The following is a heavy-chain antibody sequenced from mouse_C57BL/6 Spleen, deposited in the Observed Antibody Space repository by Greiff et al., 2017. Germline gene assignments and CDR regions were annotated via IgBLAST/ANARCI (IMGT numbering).Heavy chain of an antibody. J-gene: IGHJ1*03. CDR2: ISDGGSYT. D-gene: IGHD4-1*01. V-gene: IGHV5-4*01. Sequence: EVMLVESGGGLVKPGGSLKLSCAASGFTFSSYAMSWVRQTPEKRLEWVATISDGGSYTYYPDNVKGRFTISRDNAKNNLYLQMSHLKSEDTAMYYCAREELGRRDWYFDVWGTGTTVTVSS. CDR1: GFTFSSYA. CDR3: AREELGRRDWYFDV.